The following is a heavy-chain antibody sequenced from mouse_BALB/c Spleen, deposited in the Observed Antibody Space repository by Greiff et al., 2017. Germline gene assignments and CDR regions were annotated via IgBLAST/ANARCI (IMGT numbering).Heavy chain of an antibody. CDR2: SRNKANAYTT. CDR3: ARDEDDRYDYAMDY. D-gene: IGHD2-14*01. CDR1: GFTFSDFY. J-gene: IGHJ4*01. V-gene: IGHV7-1*02. Sequence: EVMLVESGGGLVQPGGSLRLSCATSGFTFSDFYMEWVRQPPGKRLEWIAASRNKANAYTTEYSASVKGRFIVSRDTSQSILYLQMNALGAEDTAFCYCARDEDDRYDYAMDYWGQGTSVTVSS.